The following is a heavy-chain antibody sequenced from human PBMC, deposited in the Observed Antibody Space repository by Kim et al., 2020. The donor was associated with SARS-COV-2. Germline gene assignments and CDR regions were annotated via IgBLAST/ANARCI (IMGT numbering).Heavy chain of an antibody. CDR1: GGSISSGGYY. CDR3: ASRSRYNWNYGAYAFDI. Sequence: SETLSLTCTVSGGSISSGGYYWSWIRQHPGKGLEWIGYIYYSGSTYYNPSLKSRVTISVDTSKNQFSLKLSSVTAADTAVYYCASRSRYNWNYGAYAFDIWGQGTMVTVSS. D-gene: IGHD1-7*01. J-gene: IGHJ3*02. CDR2: IYYSGST. V-gene: IGHV4-31*03.